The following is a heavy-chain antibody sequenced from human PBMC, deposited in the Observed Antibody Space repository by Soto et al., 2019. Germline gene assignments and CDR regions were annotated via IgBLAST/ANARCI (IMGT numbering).Heavy chain of an antibody. V-gene: IGHV3-23*01. CDR1: GFTFRSYA. J-gene: IGHJ4*02. CDR2: IHSGGRDT. Sequence: EVQLLQSGGGLVQPGESLRLSCAASGFTFRSYALTWVRQAPGRGLEWVATIHSGGRDTYYGYSVKGRFTVSRDNSNNTVDLHMRSPRAEHTAVYYWTKGRGGSGKVPLAYWGQGTLVTVSS. D-gene: IGHD3-10*01. CDR3: TKGRGGSGKVPLAY.